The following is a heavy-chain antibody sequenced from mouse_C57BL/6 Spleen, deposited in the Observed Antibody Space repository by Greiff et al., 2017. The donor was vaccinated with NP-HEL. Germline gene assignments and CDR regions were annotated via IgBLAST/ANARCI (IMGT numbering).Heavy chain of an antibody. Sequence: VQLQQSGAELVRPGASVTLSCKASGYTFTDYEMHWVKQTPVHGLEWIGAIDPETGGTAYNQKFKGKAILTADKSSSTAYMELRSLTSEDSAVYYCTRRLITTVVAYYFDYWGQGTTLTVSS. CDR3: TRRLITTVVAYYFDY. CDR2: IDPETGGT. CDR1: GYTFTDYE. D-gene: IGHD1-1*01. V-gene: IGHV1-15*01. J-gene: IGHJ2*01.